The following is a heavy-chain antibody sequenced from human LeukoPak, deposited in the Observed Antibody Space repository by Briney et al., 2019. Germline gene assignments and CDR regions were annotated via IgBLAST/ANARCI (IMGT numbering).Heavy chain of an antibody. J-gene: IGHJ3*02. Sequence: ASVKVSCKVSGYTLTELSMHWVRQAPGKGLEWMGGFDPEDGETIYAQKLQGRVTMTTDTSTSTAYMELRSLRSDDTAVYYCARGFSGWYTHAFDIWGQGTMVTVSS. V-gene: IGHV1-24*01. CDR1: GYTLTELS. D-gene: IGHD6-19*01. CDR2: FDPEDGET. CDR3: ARGFSGWYTHAFDI.